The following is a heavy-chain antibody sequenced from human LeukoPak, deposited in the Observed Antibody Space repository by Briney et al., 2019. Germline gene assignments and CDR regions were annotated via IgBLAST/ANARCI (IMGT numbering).Heavy chain of an antibody. V-gene: IGHV3-7*01. Sequence: QTGGSLRLSCAASGFTFSPYWMSWVRQAPGKGLEWVANIKPDGSEGYYVDSVKGRFTISRDNAKNSLYLQMNSLRAEDTAMYYCVRDDLGGSTGSCYLYWGQGTLVTVSS. CDR3: VRDDLGGSTGSCYLY. D-gene: IGHD2-15*01. CDR2: IKPDGSEG. J-gene: IGHJ4*02. CDR1: GFTFSPYW.